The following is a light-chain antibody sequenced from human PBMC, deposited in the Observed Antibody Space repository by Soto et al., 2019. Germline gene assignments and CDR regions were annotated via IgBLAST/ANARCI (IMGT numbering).Light chain of an antibody. CDR2: EVS. J-gene: IGLJ1*01. Sequence: QTVWSHPASVSGSPGDPVTISCTGTSSDVGGYNCVSWYQQQSGKAPKLMIHEVSNRPSGVSNRFSGSKSGNTASLTISGLQAEDEAHYYCSSYTSSRAYVFGIGTKVTVL. CDR3: SSYTSSRAYV. V-gene: IGLV2-14*01. CDR1: SSDVGGYNC.